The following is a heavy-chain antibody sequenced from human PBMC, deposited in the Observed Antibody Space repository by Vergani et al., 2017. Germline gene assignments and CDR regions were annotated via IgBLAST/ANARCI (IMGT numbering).Heavy chain of an antibody. CDR3: ARGQQGFIDY. CDR2: IIPILGIA. V-gene: IGHV1-69*02. Sequence: QVQLVQSGAEVKKPGSSVKVSCKASGGTFNSYTISWVRQAPGQGLEWMGRIIPILGIANYAQKCQGRVTITADKSTSTAYMELRSLRSEDTAVYYCARGQQGFIDYWGQGTLVTVSS. J-gene: IGHJ4*02. CDR1: GGTFNSYT. D-gene: IGHD6-13*01.